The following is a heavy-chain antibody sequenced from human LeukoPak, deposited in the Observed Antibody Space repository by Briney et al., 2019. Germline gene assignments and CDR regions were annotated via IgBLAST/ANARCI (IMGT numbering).Heavy chain of an antibody. Sequence: PSETLSLTCTVSGGSISSGGYYWSWIRQPPGKGLEWIGSIYYSGSTYYNPSLKSRVTISVDTSKNQFSLKLSSVTAADTAVYYCAREVYGSGSYYTYYFDYWGQGTLVTVSS. V-gene: IGHV4-39*07. CDR3: AREVYGSGSYYTYYFDY. D-gene: IGHD3-10*01. CDR1: GGSISSGGYY. CDR2: IYYSGST. J-gene: IGHJ4*02.